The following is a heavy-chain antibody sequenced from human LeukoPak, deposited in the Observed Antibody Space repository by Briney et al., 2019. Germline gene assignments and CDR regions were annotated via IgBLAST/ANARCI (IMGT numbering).Heavy chain of an antibody. V-gene: IGHV4-34*01. D-gene: IGHD3-22*01. CDR3: PRGLSSSLPFDY. J-gene: IGHJ4*02. Sequence: SETLSLTCAVYGGSFSGYYWSWIRQPPGKGLEWIGEINHSGSTNYTPSLKRRVTISVDTSKNQFSLKLSSVTAAATAVYYCPRGLSSSLPFDYWGQGTLVTVSS. CDR1: GGSFSGYY. CDR2: INHSGST.